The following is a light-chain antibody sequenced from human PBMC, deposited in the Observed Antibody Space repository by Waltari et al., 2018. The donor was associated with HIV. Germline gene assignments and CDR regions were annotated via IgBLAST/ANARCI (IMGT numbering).Light chain of an antibody. J-gene: IGLJ2*01. CDR1: NSNIGSNY. CDR3: GTRDNDLGPVV. V-gene: IGLV1-51*02. CDR2: EST. Sequence: SVLTQPPSKSAAPGQPVTISCTGHNSNIGSNYYTWYHQLPGASPRLIIYESTKRPSLISDRVSASKSDTTATLDIAGLQPGDEAMYYCGTRDNDLGPVVLGGGTWVTVL.